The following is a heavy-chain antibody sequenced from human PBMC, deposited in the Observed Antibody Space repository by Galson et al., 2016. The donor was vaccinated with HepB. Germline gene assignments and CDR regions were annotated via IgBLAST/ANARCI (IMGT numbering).Heavy chain of an antibody. V-gene: IGHV3-23*01. D-gene: IGHD6-13*01. J-gene: IGHJ4*02. CDR1: GFTFSSYA. CDR3: ARYSDSWAPFDY. CDR2: ISGSGANT. Sequence: SLRLSCAASGFTFSSYAMTWVRQAPGKGLEWVSGISGSGANTYHANAVKGRFTISRDNSNNTLYLQVNSLRAEDTALYFCARYSDSWAPFDYWGQGSLVTVSS.